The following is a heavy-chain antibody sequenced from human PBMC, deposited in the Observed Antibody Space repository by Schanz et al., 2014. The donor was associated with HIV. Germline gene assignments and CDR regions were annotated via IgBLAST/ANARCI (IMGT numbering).Heavy chain of an antibody. D-gene: IGHD4-17*01. V-gene: IGHV3-30*03. Sequence: QVQLVESGGGVVQPGRSLRLSCAASGFTFRTHGIHWVRQAPAKGLEWVAGISYDGSIKEYADSVKGRFAISRDNSKNTLYLQMNSLRGEDTAVYYCATAAVTDYSDNWGQGTLVTVSS. J-gene: IGHJ4*02. CDR2: ISYDGSIK. CDR3: ATAAVTDYSDN. CDR1: GFTFRTHG.